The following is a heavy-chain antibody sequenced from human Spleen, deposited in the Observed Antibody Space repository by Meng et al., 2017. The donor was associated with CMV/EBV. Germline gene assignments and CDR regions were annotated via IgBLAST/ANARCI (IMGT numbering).Heavy chain of an antibody. J-gene: IGHJ4*02. CDR1: GVSLTTTGVG. V-gene: IGHV2-5*01. D-gene: IGHD1-1*01. CDR2: IYWNDEK. CDR3: AHRGTGY. Sequence: LTLTCTLSGVSLTTTGVGVGWIRQPPGKALEWLALIYWNDEKRYSSSLKSRLAITKDTSENQVVPTMTNMDPVDTATYYCAHRGTGYWGQGTLVTVSS.